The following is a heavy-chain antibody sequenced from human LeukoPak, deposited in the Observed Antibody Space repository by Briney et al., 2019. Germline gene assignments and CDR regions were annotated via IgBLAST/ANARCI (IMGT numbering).Heavy chain of an antibody. Sequence: ASVKVSCKASGYTFTGYYMHWVRQAPGQGLEWMGWINPNSGGTNYAQKFQGRVTMTRDTSISTAYMELSRLRSDDTAVCYCARVGYSSSSPFDYWGQGTLVTVSS. D-gene: IGHD6-6*01. CDR3: ARVGYSSSSPFDY. V-gene: IGHV1-2*02. J-gene: IGHJ4*02. CDR1: GYTFTGYY. CDR2: INPNSGGT.